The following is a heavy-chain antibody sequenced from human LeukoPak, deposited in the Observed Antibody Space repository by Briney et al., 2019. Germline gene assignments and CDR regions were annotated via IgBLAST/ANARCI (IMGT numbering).Heavy chain of an antibody. J-gene: IGHJ4*02. CDR3: AKEGNCDSGVYLEY. Sequence: GGSLRLSCVASGFTFSTSAMSWVRQAPGKGREWVSAITSSGTIYYADSVKGRFTISRDNSENTVYLQMNNLRAEDTAVYYCAKEGNCDSGVYLEYWGQGTLVTVSS. D-gene: IGHD2-15*01. V-gene: IGHV3-23*01. CDR1: GFTFSTSA. CDR2: ITSSGTI.